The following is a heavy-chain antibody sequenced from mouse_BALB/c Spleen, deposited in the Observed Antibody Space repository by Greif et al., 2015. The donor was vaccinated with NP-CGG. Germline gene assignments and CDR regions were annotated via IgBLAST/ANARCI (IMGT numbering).Heavy chain of an antibody. CDR3: ARWGDYDGYYYAMDY. CDR1: GFSLTSYG. D-gene: IGHD2-4*01. CDR2: IWASGST. Sequence: VQLQQSGPGLVAPSQSLSITCTVSGFSLTSYGVHWVRQPPGKGLEWLGVIWASGSTNYNSALMSRLSISKDNSKSQVFLKMDSLQTDDTAMYYCARWGDYDGYYYAMDYWGQGTSVTVSS. V-gene: IGHV2-9*02. J-gene: IGHJ4*01.